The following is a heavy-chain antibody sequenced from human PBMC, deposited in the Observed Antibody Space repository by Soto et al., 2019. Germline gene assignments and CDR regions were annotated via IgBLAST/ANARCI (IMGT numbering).Heavy chain of an antibody. V-gene: IGHV4-39*01. Sequence: SETLSLTCTVSGGSISSSSYYWVWIRQPPGKGLEWIGSIYYSGSTYYNPSLKSRVTISVDTSKNQFSLKLSSVTAADTAVYYCARTIAAAGLDYWGQGTLVTVS. CDR2: IYYSGST. CDR3: ARTIAAAGLDY. CDR1: GGSISSSSYY. J-gene: IGHJ4*02. D-gene: IGHD6-13*01.